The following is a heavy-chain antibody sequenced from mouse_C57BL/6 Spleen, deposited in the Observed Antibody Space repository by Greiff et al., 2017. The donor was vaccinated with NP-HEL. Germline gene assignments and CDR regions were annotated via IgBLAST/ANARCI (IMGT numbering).Heavy chain of an antibody. Sequence: VQLQESGPGLVAPSQSLSITCTVSGFSLTSYAISWVRQPPGKGLEWLGVIWTGGGTNYNSALKSRLSISKDNSKSQVFLKMNSLQTDDTARYYCARNSGYDYDDGGSMDYWGQGTSVTVSS. J-gene: IGHJ4*01. CDR3: ARNSGYDYDDGGSMDY. D-gene: IGHD2-4*01. CDR1: GFSLTSYA. CDR2: IWTGGGT. V-gene: IGHV2-9-1*01.